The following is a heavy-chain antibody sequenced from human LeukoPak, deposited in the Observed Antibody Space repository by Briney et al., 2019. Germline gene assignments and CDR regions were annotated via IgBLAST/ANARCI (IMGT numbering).Heavy chain of an antibody. Sequence: GESLKISCKGSGYSFTSYWICCMRQMPGRGLEWMGIIYPGDSDTRYSPSLQGQFTISSNKSISTAYLQWSSLKASDTAMYYCARQDSNYSDGMDVWGEGTTVTVSS. D-gene: IGHD4-11*01. CDR2: IYPGDSDT. CDR3: ARQDSNYSDGMDV. V-gene: IGHV5-51*01. J-gene: IGHJ6*04. CDR1: GYSFTSYW.